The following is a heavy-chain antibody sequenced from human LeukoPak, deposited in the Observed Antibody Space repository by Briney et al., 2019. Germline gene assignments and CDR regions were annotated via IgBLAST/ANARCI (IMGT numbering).Heavy chain of an antibody. CDR2: FDPEDGET. V-gene: IGHV1-24*01. J-gene: IGHJ4*02. D-gene: IGHD5-24*01. Sequence: GASVKASCMVSGYTLTELSMHWVRQAPGTGLEWMGGFDPEDGETIYAQKFQGRVTMTEDTSTDTAYMELSSLRSEDTAVYYCARDQGHFRDGYNHFDYWGQGTLVTVSS. CDR1: GYTLTELS. CDR3: ARDQGHFRDGYNHFDY.